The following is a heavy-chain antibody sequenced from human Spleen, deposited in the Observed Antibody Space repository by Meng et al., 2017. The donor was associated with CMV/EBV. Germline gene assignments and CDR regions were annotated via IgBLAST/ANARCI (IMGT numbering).Heavy chain of an antibody. CDR2: IGTAGDT. CDR3: AREGVSSWASFFDY. Sequence: GGSLRLSCAACGFTFSSYDMHWVRQATGKGLEWVSAIGTAGDTYYPGSVKGQFTISRENAKNSLYLQMNSLRAGDTAVYYCAREGVSSWASFFDYWGQGTVVTVSS. D-gene: IGHD6-13*01. CDR1: GFTFSSYD. V-gene: IGHV3-13*03. J-gene: IGHJ4*02.